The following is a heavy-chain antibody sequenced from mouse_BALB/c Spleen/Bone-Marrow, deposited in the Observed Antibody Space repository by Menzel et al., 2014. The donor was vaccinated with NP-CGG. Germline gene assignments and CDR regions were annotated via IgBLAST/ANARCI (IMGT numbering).Heavy chain of an antibody. D-gene: IGHD2-3*01. Sequence: EVQVVESGGGLVQPGGSLKLSCAASGFDFSRYWMSWVRQAPGKGLQWIGEINPESNTINYTPSLKDKFIISRDNAKNTLYLQMNKVRSEDTALYCCARLGYYGWFAYWGQGTLVTVSA. V-gene: IGHV4-1*02. CDR2: INPESNTI. CDR1: GFDFSRYW. J-gene: IGHJ3*01. CDR3: ARLGYYGWFAY.